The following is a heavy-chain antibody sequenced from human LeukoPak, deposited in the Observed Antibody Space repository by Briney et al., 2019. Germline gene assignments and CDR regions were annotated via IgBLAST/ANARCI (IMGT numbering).Heavy chain of an antibody. CDR1: GGSINSYY. Sequence: SETLSLTCTVSGGSINSYYWSWIRQPPGEGLEWIGYIYYSGSSSYNPSLKSRVTISVDTSKNQLSLKLSSVTAADTAVYYCARWYCSSNTCYHMDVWGKGTTVTVSS. CDR3: ARWYCSSNTCYHMDV. D-gene: IGHD2-2*01. CDR2: IYYSGSS. V-gene: IGHV4-59*01. J-gene: IGHJ6*03.